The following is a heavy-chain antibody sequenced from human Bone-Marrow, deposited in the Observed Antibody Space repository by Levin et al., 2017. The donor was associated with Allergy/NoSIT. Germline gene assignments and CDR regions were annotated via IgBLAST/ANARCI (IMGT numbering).Heavy chain of an antibody. CDR1: GFSLSTSGMR. V-gene: IGHV2-70*04. D-gene: IGHD3-22*01. Sequence: QTLSLTCTFSGFSLSTSGMRVNWIRQPPGKALEWLARIDWDDDKFYNTSLQTRLSISKDTSKNQVVLTMTNMDPVDTATYYCARMLTESSGLCQYWGRGTPVTVSS. CDR2: IDWDDDK. CDR3: ARMLTESSGLCQY. J-gene: IGHJ4*02.